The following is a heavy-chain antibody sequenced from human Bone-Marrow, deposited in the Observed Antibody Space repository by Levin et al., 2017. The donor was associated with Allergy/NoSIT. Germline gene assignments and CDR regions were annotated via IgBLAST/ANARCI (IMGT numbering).Heavy chain of an antibody. CDR2: ISYDGSNK. CDR3: AKKGIAMAGKGGSYFDY. CDR1: GFTFSSYG. J-gene: IGHJ4*02. D-gene: IGHD6-19*01. V-gene: IGHV3-30*18. Sequence: QPGGSLRLSCAASGFTFSSYGMHWVRQAPGKGLEWVAVISYDGSNKYYADSVKGRFTISRDNSKNTLYLQMNSLRAEDTAVYYCAKKGIAMAGKGGSYFDYWGQGTLVTVSS.